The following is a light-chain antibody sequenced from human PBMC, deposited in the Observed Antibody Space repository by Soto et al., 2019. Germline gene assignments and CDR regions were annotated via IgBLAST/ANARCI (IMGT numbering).Light chain of an antibody. CDR1: SNDIGAYNY. J-gene: IGLJ1*01. Sequence: QSVLTQPPSAYGSPGQSVTISCTGTSNDIGAYNYVSWYQHHPGKVPKLLIYEVFRRPSGVPDRFSASKSGNTASLTVSGLQPEDEADYYCLSYVGRETGVFGSGTKVTVL. V-gene: IGLV2-8*01. CDR2: EVF. CDR3: LSYVGRETGV.